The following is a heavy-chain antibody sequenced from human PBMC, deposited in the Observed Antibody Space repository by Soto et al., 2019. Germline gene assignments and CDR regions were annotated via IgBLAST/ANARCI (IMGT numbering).Heavy chain of an antibody. Sequence: SETLSLTCALYGGSFSGYYWSWIRHPPGKGLQWIGEINHSGSTNYNPSLKSRVTIAVDTSKNQFSLKLSSVTAADTAVYYCAGGIAGPPYYYYYYMDVWGKGTTVTVSS. CDR1: GGSFSGYY. D-gene: IGHD6-13*01. J-gene: IGHJ6*03. CDR2: INHSGST. V-gene: IGHV4-34*01. CDR3: AGGIAGPPYYYYYYMDV.